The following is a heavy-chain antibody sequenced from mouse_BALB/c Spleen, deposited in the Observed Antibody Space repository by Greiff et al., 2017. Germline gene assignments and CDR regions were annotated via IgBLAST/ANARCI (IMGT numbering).Heavy chain of an antibody. CDR3: ARQRWDFDY. Sequence: EVQLVESGGGLVKPGGSLKLSCAASGFAFSSYDMSWVRQTPEKRLEWVAYISSGGGSTYYPDTVKGRFTISRDNAKNTLYLQMSSLKSEDTAMYYCARQRWDFDYWGQGTTLTVSS. CDR1: GFAFSSYD. J-gene: IGHJ2*01. D-gene: IGHD2-3*01. V-gene: IGHV5-12-1*01. CDR2: ISSGGGST.